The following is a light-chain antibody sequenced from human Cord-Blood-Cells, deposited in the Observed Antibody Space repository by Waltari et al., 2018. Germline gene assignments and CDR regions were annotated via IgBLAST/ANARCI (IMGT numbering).Light chain of an antibody. V-gene: IGKV4-1*01. CDR2: WAS. CDR1: TSVLYSSNNKNY. J-gene: IGKJ4*01. Sequence: DIVMTQSPDSLAVSLGERATLNCKSSTSVLYSSNNKNYLAWYQQKPGQPPKLLIYWASTRESGVPDRFSGSGSGTDFTLTISSLQAEDVAVYYCQQYYSTPLTFGGGTKVEIK. CDR3: QQYYSTPLT.